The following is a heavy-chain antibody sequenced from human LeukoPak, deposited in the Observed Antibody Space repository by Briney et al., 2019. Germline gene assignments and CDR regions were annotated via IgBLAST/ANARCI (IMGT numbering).Heavy chain of an antibody. CDR3: ARDTRCSGGSCYSGYYYGMDV. V-gene: IGHV4-30-4*01. D-gene: IGHD2-15*01. Sequence: SQTLSLTCTVSGGSISSGDYYWSWIRQPPGKGLEWIGYICYSGSTYYNPSLKSRVTISVDTSKNQFSLKLSSVTAADTAVYYCARDTRCSGGSCYSGYYYGMDVWGQGTTVTVPS. CDR1: GGSISSGDYY. CDR2: ICYSGST. J-gene: IGHJ6*02.